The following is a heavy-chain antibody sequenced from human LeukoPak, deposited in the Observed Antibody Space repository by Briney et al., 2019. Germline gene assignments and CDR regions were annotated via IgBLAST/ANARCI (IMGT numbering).Heavy chain of an antibody. D-gene: IGHD3-22*01. J-gene: IGHJ3*02. CDR2: IYHSGST. Sequence: SETLSLTCTVSGGSIAMGGYYWNWIRQHPGKGLEWIGYIYHSGSTYYNPSLKSRVTISVDRSKNQFSLKLSSVTAADTAVYYCARYNAFGYYDSSGPPIDAFDIWGQGTMVTVSS. CDR1: GGSIAMGGYY. CDR3: ARYNAFGYYDSSGPPIDAFDI. V-gene: IGHV4-30-2*01.